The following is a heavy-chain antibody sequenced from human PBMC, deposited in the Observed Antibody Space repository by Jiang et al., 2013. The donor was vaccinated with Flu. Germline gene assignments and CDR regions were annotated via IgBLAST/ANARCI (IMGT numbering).Heavy chain of an antibody. CDR1: GYIFDSYG. D-gene: IGHD2-15*01. V-gene: IGHV1-18*01. Sequence: GAEVKKPGASVKVSCKASGYIFDSYGINWVRQAPGQGLEWMGWITAYNGNTKYAQKLQDRVTMTTDTSTSTTYMELRSLRSDDTAVYYCARDGVDCSGGNCYSSRYYFEYGMDVWGQGTTVTVSS. CDR3: ARDGVDCSGGNCYSSRYYFEYGMDV. J-gene: IGHJ6*02. CDR2: ITAYNGNT.